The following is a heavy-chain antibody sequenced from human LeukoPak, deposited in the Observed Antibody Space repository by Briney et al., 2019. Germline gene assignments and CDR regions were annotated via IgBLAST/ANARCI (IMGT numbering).Heavy chain of an antibody. J-gene: IGHJ4*02. Sequence: GRSLRLSCAASGFTFDDYAMHWVRQAPGKGLEWVSGISWNSGSMGYADSVKGRFTISRDNAKNSLYLQMNSLRAEDTALYYCAKDLGVTIRLKGLDYWGQGTLVTVSS. CDR1: GFTFDDYA. D-gene: IGHD3-16*01. V-gene: IGHV3-9*01. CDR2: ISWNSGSM. CDR3: AKDLGVTIRLKGLDY.